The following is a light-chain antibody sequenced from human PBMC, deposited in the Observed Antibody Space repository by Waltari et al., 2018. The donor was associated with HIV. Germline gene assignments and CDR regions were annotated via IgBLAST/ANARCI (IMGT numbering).Light chain of an antibody. CDR1: QSLVFTDGDTY. J-gene: IGKJ2*01. Sequence: DVLLTQSPPSLTASVGLSASITCMSNQSLVFTDGDTYLFWFQQKPGQSPRRLIYKIAHRDSAEPARFRGSRSTTDVTLKISSGEAEDVAMYFCMQVRFWPHNFGQGNNQEIK. V-gene: IGKV2-30*01. CDR3: MQVRFWPHN. CDR2: KIA.